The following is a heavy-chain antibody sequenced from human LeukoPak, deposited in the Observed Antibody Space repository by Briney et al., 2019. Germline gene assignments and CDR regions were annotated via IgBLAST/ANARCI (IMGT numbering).Heavy chain of an antibody. CDR3: AIFAGAVPGNLLL. CDR1: EFTSSAFW. Sequence: RGSLRLSCAASEFTSSAFWMTWVRPPPGKGLEWVANINKDGTEKEYVDSVKGRFSIFRDNAKNSVLLQMNSLRAEDTAVYYCAIFAGAVPGNLLLWGKGTTVIVSA. V-gene: IGHV3-7*01. J-gene: IGHJ6*04. D-gene: IGHD2-8*02. CDR2: INKDGTEK.